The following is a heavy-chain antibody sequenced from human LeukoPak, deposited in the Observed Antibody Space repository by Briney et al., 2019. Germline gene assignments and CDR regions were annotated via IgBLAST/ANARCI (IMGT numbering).Heavy chain of an antibody. Sequence: SETLSLTCTVSGVSISSYYWRWIRQPAGKGLEWIGRIYTSGSTNYNPSLKSRVTMSVDTSKNQFSLKLSSVTAADTAVYYCARDRPNTIAAAGDDAFDIWGQGTMVTVSS. CDR2: IYTSGST. D-gene: IGHD6-13*01. V-gene: IGHV4-4*07. CDR1: GVSISSYY. J-gene: IGHJ3*02. CDR3: ARDRPNTIAAAGDDAFDI.